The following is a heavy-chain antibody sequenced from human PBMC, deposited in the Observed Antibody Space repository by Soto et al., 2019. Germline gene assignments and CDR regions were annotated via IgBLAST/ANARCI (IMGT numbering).Heavy chain of an antibody. CDR3: AKRSSSSTFDY. Sequence: EVQLLESGGGLVQPGESLKLSCAASGFTFSSYAMSWVRQAPGKGLEWVSVISGSDDSTYYADSVKGRFTISRDNSTNTLYLQMNSLRAEDTAVYYCAKRSSSSTFDYWGQGTLVTVSS. CDR2: ISGSDDST. J-gene: IGHJ4*02. V-gene: IGHV3-23*01. D-gene: IGHD6-6*01. CDR1: GFTFSSYA.